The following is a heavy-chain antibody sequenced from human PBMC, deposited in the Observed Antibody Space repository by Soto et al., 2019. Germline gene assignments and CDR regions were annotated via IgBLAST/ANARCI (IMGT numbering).Heavy chain of an antibody. Sequence: QVQLQESGPGLVKPSQTLSLTCIVSGGSTSSGGYYRSWIRQYPGKGLEWIGSIHYSGSTYYNPSLRSRTTMSVDTSNFQSSLKLSSVTAADTAVYYWTRGLDWAKLGYWGQGTLVTVSS. CDR3: TRGLDWAKLGY. D-gene: IGHD3-16*01. V-gene: IGHV4-31*03. CDR2: IHYSGST. CDR1: GGSTSSGGYY. J-gene: IGHJ4*02.